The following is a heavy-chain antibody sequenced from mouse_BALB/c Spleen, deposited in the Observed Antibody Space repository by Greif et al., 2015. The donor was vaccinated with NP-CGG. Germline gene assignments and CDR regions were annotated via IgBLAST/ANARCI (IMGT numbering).Heavy chain of an antibody. CDR3: ARHILTGTGFAY. Sequence: EVKLVESGGDLVKPGGSLKLSCAASGFTFSSYGMSWVRQTPDKRLEGVATISSGGSYTYYPDSVRGRFTISRDNAKNTLYLQMSSLKSEDTAMYYCARHILTGTGFAYWGQGTLVTVSA. CDR2: ISSGGSYT. D-gene: IGHD4-1*01. V-gene: IGHV5-6*02. CDR1: GFTFSSYG. J-gene: IGHJ3*01.